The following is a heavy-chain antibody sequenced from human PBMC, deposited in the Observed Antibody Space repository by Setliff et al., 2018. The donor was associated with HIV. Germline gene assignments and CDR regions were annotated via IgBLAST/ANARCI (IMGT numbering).Heavy chain of an antibody. CDR3: ARVSITYWYSIPTFYYYYMDV. D-gene: IGHD2-15*01. CDR2: INHSGRT. V-gene: IGHV4-34*01. Sequence: PSETLSLTCAVYGGSFSGYHWNWTRQPPGKGLEWIGEINHSGRTNYNPPLKSRVTISLDTSTNQVSLKLRSVTAADTAMYYCARVSITYWYSIPTFYYYYMDVWGKGTKVTVSS. J-gene: IGHJ6*03. CDR1: GGSFSGYH.